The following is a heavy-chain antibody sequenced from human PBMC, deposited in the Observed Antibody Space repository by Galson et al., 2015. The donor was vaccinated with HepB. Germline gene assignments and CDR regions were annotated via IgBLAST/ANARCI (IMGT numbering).Heavy chain of an antibody. CDR3: ARQGSSPDQVFDY. CDR2: IIPIFGTA. V-gene: IGHV1-69*06. D-gene: IGHD6-6*01. Sequence: SVKVSCKASGGTFSSYAISWVRQAPGQGLEWMGGIIPIFGTANYAQKFQGRVTITADKSTSTAYMELSSLRSEDTAVYYCARQGSSPDQVFDYWGQGTLVTVSS. J-gene: IGHJ4*02. CDR1: GGTFSSYA.